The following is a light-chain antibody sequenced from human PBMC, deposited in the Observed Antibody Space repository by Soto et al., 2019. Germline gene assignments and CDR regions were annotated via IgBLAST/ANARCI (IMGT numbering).Light chain of an antibody. V-gene: IGLV2-14*01. CDR1: SSDVGGYNF. CDR2: EVS. CDR3: SSYTSSSTLVV. Sequence: QSVLTQPASVSGSPGQSITISCSGTSSDVGGYNFVSWYQHHPGKAPKLMIYEVSNRPSGVSNRFSGSKSGNTASLTISGLQAEDEADYYCSSYTSSSTLVVFCGGTKLTVL. J-gene: IGLJ2*01.